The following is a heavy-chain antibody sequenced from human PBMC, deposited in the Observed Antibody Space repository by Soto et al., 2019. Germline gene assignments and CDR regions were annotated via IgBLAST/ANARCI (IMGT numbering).Heavy chain of an antibody. CDR2: ISYDGSNK. V-gene: IGHV3-30-3*01. Sequence: QVQLVESGGGVVQPGRSLRLSCAASGFTFSSYAMHWVRQAPGKGLEWVAVISYDGSNKYYADSVKGRFTISRDNSKNTLYLQMNSLRAEDTAVYYCARDFRVVPAPRGYGMDVWGQGTTVTVSS. CDR1: GFTFSSYA. J-gene: IGHJ6*02. D-gene: IGHD2-2*01. CDR3: ARDFRVVPAPRGYGMDV.